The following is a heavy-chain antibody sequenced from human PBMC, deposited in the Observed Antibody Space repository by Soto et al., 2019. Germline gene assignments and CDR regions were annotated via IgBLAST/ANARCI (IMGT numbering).Heavy chain of an antibody. D-gene: IGHD3-10*01. V-gene: IGHV4-59*05. CDR1: GGSISSYY. Sequence: SETLSLTCTVSGGSISSYYWSWIRQPPGKGLEWIGSIYYSGSTYYNPSLKSRVTISVDTSKNQFSLKLSSVTAADTAVYYCASPSHYGSGSPWGQGTLVTVSS. CDR3: ASPSHYGSGSP. J-gene: IGHJ5*02. CDR2: IYYSGST.